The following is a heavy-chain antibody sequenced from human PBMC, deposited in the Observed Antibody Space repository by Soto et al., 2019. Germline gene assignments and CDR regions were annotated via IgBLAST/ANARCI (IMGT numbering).Heavy chain of an antibody. CDR1: GYTFTSYG. CDR3: AREDGSLHLGELSSMDY. CDR2: ISAYNGDT. J-gene: IGHJ4*02. V-gene: IGHV1-18*01. Sequence: QVQLVQSGAEVKKPGASVKVSCTASGYTFTSYGVSWVRQAPGQGLEWMGWISAYNGDTNYSQKLQGRVTMTTDTPPSTADMELRSLRSDDTAVYYGAREDGSLHLGELSSMDYWGQGTLVTVSS. D-gene: IGHD3-16*02.